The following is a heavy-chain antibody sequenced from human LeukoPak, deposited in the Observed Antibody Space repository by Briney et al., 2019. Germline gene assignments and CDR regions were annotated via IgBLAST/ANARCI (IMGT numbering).Heavy chain of an antibody. Sequence: PGGSLRLSCAASGFTFSSYGMSWVRQAPGKGLEWVSAISGSGGSTYYADSVKGRFTISRDNSKNTLYLQMNSLRAEDTAVYYCAKGTDSSSWYVRSGTYYFDYWGQGTLVTVSS. CDR3: AKGTDSSSWYVRSGTYYFDY. J-gene: IGHJ4*02. CDR1: GFTFSSYG. D-gene: IGHD6-13*01. CDR2: ISGSGGST. V-gene: IGHV3-23*01.